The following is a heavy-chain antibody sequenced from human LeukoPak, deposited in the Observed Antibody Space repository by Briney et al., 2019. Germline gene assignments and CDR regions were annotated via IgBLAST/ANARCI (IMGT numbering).Heavy chain of an antibody. CDR1: GGSISSSNW. Sequence: SETLSLTCAVSGGSISSSNWWSWVRQPPGKGLEWIGYIYYSGSTNYNPSLKSRVTISVDTSKNQFSLKLSSVTAADTAVYYCAREGSGPHEPPGYWGQGTLVTVSS. D-gene: IGHD3-10*01. V-gene: IGHV4-4*02. CDR2: IYYSGST. CDR3: AREGSGPHEPPGY. J-gene: IGHJ4*02.